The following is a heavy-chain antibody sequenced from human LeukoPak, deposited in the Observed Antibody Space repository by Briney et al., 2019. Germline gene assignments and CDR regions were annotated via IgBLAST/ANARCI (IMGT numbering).Heavy chain of an antibody. CDR3: SKDLGPDYDILTV. V-gene: IGHV3-30*02. D-gene: IGHD3-9*01. CDR2: IRYDGSNK. CDR1: GFTFSSYG. Sequence: SGGSLRLSCAASGFTFSSYGMHWVRQAPGKGLEWVAFIRYDGSNKFYADSVKARFTISRDNSENTVHLQMNSLRVEDTALYYCSKDLGPDYDILTVWAQGTLVTVSS. J-gene: IGHJ4*02.